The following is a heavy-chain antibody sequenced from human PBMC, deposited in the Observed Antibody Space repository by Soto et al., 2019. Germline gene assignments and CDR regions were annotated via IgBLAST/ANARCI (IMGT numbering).Heavy chain of an antibody. CDR1: GYTFTGYY. Sequence: ASVKVSCKASGYTFTGYYMHWVRQAPGQGLEWMGWINPNSGGTNYAQKFQGRVTMTRDTSISTAYMELSRLRSDDTAVYYCARTYSSGWYDGSWFDPWGQGTLVTVSS. D-gene: IGHD6-19*01. J-gene: IGHJ5*02. V-gene: IGHV1-2*02. CDR2: INPNSGGT. CDR3: ARTYSSGWYDGSWFDP.